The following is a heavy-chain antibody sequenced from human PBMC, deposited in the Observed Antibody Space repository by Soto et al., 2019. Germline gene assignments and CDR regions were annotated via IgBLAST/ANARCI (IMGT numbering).Heavy chain of an antibody. J-gene: IGHJ4*02. CDR2: ISWNSGSI. Sequence: EVQLVESGGSLVQPGRSLRLSCAASGFTFDDYAMHWVRQAPGKGLEWVSGISWNSGSIGYADSVKGRFTISRDNAKNSLYLQMNYLRAEDTALYYCAKDIDVSSSVFVYWGQGTLVTVSS. D-gene: IGHD6-13*01. CDR3: AKDIDVSSSVFVY. CDR1: GFTFDDYA. V-gene: IGHV3-9*01.